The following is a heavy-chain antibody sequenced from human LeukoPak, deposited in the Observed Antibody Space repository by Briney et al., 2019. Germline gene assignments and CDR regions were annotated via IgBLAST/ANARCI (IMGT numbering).Heavy chain of an antibody. CDR2: IYSGGST. Sequence: GGSLRLSCAASGFTVSSNYMSWVRQAPGKGLEWVSVIYSGGSTYYADSVKGRFTLSRDNSKSTLYLQMNSLRAEDTAIYYCAKVANNFWSGLDYWGQGALVTVSS. CDR3: AKVANNFWSGLDY. D-gene: IGHD3-3*01. CDR1: GFTVSSNY. V-gene: IGHV3-53*01. J-gene: IGHJ4*02.